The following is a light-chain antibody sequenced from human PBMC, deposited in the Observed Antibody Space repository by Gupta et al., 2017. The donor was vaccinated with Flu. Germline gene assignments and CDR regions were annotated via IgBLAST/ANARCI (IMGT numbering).Light chain of an antibody. CDR1: SSDVGGYNY. V-gene: IGLV2-8*01. CDR2: EVS. Sequence: QSALTQPPSASGSPGQSVTISCTGTSSDVGGYNYVSWYQQHPGKAPKLMIYEVSKRPAGVPVRFSGSKSGNTASLTVSGRQAEDEADYYCSSYAGSSSWVFGGGTKLTVL. CDR3: SSYAGSSSWV. J-gene: IGLJ3*02.